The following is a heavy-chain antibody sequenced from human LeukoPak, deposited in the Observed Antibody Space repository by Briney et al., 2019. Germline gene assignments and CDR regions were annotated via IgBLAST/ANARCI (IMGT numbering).Heavy chain of an antibody. J-gene: IGHJ4*02. V-gene: IGHV3-21*01. D-gene: IGHD3-22*01. CDR1: GLTFSSYS. Sequence: GGSLRLSCAASGLTFSSYSMNWVRQAPGKGLEWVSSISSSSSYIYYADSVKARFTISRDNAKNSLYLKMNSLRAEDTAVYYCERDSPADYYDSSGYYWGQGTLVTVSS. CDR2: ISSSSSYI. CDR3: ERDSPADYYDSSGYY.